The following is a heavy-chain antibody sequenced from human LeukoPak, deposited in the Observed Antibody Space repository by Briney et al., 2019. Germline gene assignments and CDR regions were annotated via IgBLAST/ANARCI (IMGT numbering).Heavy chain of an antibody. Sequence: PGGSLRLSCAASGFTFSSSWMHWVRQAPEKGLEWVSGINWNGGSTGYADSVKGRFTISRDNAKNSLYLQMNSLRAEDTALYHCARDRGYGGNSGSDYWGQGTLVTVSS. J-gene: IGHJ4*02. D-gene: IGHD4-23*01. V-gene: IGHV3-20*01. CDR2: INWNGGST. CDR3: ARDRGYGGNSGSDY. CDR1: GFTFSSSW.